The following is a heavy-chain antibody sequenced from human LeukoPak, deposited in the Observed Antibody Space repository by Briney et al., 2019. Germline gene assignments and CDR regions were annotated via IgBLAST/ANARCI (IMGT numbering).Heavy chain of an antibody. Sequence: SETLSLTCTVSGGSISSYYWSWIRQPPGKGLEWIGYIYYSGSTNYNPSLKSRVTISVDTSKNQFSLKLSSVTAADTAVYYCVSCSDTSCYTGFDYWGQGTLVTVSS. J-gene: IGHJ4*02. V-gene: IGHV4-59*12. CDR2: IYYSGST. CDR1: GGSISSYY. CDR3: VSCSDTSCYTGFDY. D-gene: IGHD2-2*02.